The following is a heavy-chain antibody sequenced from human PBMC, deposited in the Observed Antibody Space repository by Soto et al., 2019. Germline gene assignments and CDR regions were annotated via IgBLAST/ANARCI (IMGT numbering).Heavy chain of an antibody. CDR2: IYPGDSDT. CDR3: ARSYSSSSYSDY. D-gene: IGHD6-6*01. CDR1: GYSFTIYW. V-gene: IGHV5-51*01. J-gene: IGHJ4*02. Sequence: ESLKISCKGSGYSFTIYWIAWVRQMPGKGLEWMGMIYPGDSDTRYSPSFQGQVTISADKSITTAYLQWSSLSASDTAMYYCARSYSSSSYSDYCGQGSRVIVSS.